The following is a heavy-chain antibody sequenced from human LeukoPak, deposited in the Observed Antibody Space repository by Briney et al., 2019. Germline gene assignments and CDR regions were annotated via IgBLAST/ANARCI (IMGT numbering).Heavy chain of an antibody. V-gene: IGHV3-23*01. CDR3: AKNGDRGAYCTGGTCYPYFYYYMDV. Sequence: GRSLSLPCAACGITFNSYGMSWVRQAPGKGLEWVGSISSTGGTTYYADSVKGRFTISRDNSKNTLYLQMNSLRAEDTAIYYCAKNGDRGAYCTGGTCYPYFYYYMDVWGKGTTVT. J-gene: IGHJ6*03. D-gene: IGHD2-15*01. CDR2: ISSTGGTT. CDR1: GITFNSYG.